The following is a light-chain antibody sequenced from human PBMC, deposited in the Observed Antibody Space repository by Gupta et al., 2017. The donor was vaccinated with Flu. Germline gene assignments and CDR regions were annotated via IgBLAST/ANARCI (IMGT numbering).Light chain of an antibody. CDR3: AAYAGSGYV. V-gene: IGLV2-23*01. Sequence: SALTQPASVSGSPGQSITISCTGTSSDVGSYNLVSWYPQHPGKAPQLMIYEGRKRPSGVGNLFSGSKSGTTASLTIAGRQDEAEDDYYCAAYAGSGYVFGIGTKVTVL. J-gene: IGLJ1*01. CDR1: SSDVGSYNL. CDR2: EGR.